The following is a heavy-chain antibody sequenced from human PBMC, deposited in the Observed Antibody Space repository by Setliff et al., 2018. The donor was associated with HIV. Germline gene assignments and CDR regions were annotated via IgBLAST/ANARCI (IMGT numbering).Heavy chain of an antibody. CDR1: GGSISSGGYY. J-gene: IGHJ4*02. D-gene: IGHD6-13*01. V-gene: IGHV4-31*01. Sequence: SETLSLTCNVSGGSISSGGYYWSWIRQHPGKGLEWIGYIYYSGSTYYNPSLKSLVTISVDTSKNQFSLKLSSVTAADTAVYYCASARGGWFLGVESWYSGTDYWGQGTRVTVSS. CDR2: IYYSGST. CDR3: ASARGGWFLGVESWYSGTDY.